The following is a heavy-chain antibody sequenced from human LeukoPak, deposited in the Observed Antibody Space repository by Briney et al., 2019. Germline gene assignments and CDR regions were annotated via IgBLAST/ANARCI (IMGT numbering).Heavy chain of an antibody. CDR2: IQYDGSDK. J-gene: IGHJ4*02. Sequence: GGSLRLSCAASGFTFSSYGMHWVRQAPGKGLEWVAFIQYDGSDKYYADSVKGRFTISRDNSKNTLYLQMNSLRAADTALYFGAKSRKGVPYYFDYWGQGTLVTVSS. CDR1: GFTFSSYG. D-gene: IGHD1-14*01. V-gene: IGHV3-30*02. CDR3: AKSRKGVPYYFDY.